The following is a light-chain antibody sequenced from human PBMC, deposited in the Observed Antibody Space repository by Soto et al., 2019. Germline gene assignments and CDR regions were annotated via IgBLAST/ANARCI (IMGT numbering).Light chain of an antibody. J-gene: IGKJ4*01. CDR2: AAS. V-gene: IGKV3-20*01. CDR3: QQFSSYPRT. CDR1: QTVRNNY. Sequence: EIVLTQSPGTLSLSPGERATLSCRASQTVRNNYLAWYQQRPGQAPRFLIYAASSRATGIPYSFSGGGSGSDFTLTIIRLEPDDFAVYYCQQFSSYPRTFGGGTKVDIK.